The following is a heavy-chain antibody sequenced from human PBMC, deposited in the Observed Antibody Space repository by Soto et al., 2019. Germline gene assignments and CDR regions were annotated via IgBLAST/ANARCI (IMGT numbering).Heavy chain of an antibody. CDR3: ASSGVLTPAAYYYYGKDV. V-gene: IGHV4-31*03. J-gene: IGHJ6*02. CDR1: GGSISSGGYY. CDR2: IYYSGST. Sequence: SETLSLTCTVSGGSISSGGYYWSWIRQHPGKGLEWIGYIYYSGSTYYNPSLKSRVTISVDTSKNQFSLKLSSVTAADTAVYYCASSGVLTPAAYYYYGKDVWSQGTTVTVS. D-gene: IGHD3-16*01.